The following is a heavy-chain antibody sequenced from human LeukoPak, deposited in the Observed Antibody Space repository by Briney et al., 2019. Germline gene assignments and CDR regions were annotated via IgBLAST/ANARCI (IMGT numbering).Heavy chain of an antibody. CDR2: INPSGGRT. Sequence: ASVKVSCKASGYTFTSYYMHWVRQAPGQGLEWMGIINPSGGRTSYAQKFQGRVTMTRDMSTSTVYMELSSLRSEDTAVYYCARATSGPVIVGALQIFDYWGQGTLVTVSS. CDR1: GYTFTSYY. CDR3: ARATSGPVIVGALQIFDY. J-gene: IGHJ4*02. D-gene: IGHD1-26*01. V-gene: IGHV1-46*01.